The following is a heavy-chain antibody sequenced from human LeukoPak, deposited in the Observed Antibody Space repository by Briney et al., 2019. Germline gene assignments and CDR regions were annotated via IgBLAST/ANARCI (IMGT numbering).Heavy chain of an antibody. CDR3: TKEDYGDYSSRPHVDY. CDR1: GFTFSSFA. CDR2: ISYDGSNK. Sequence: GGSLRLSCAASGFTFSSFAMHWVRQAPGKGLEWVAIISYDGSNKYYADSVKGRFTISRDNSKNTLYLQMNSLRGEDTAVYYCTKEDYGDYSSRPHVDYWGQGTLVTVSS. J-gene: IGHJ4*02. D-gene: IGHD4-17*01. V-gene: IGHV3-30-3*01.